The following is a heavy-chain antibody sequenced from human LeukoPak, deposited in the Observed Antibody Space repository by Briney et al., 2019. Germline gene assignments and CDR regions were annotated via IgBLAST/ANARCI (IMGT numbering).Heavy chain of an antibody. CDR1: GGSFSGYY. CDR3: ARGPPSPLSTVVTFDY. D-gene: IGHD4-23*01. CDR2: INHSGST. V-gene: IGHV4-34*01. Sequence: SETLSLTCAVYGGSFSGYYWSWIRQPPGKGLEWIGEINHSGSTNYNPSLKSRVTISVDTSKNQFSLKLSSVTAADTAVYYCARGPPSPLSTVVTFDYWGQGTLVTVSS. J-gene: IGHJ4*02.